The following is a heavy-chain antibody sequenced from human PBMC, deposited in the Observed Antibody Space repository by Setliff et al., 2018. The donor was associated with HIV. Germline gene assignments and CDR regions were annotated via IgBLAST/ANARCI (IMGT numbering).Heavy chain of an antibody. CDR1: RYTFSNYD. J-gene: IGHJ4*02. D-gene: IGHD3-9*01. V-gene: IGHV1-8*02. CDR3: ASGCLIGGSGPCRNFEF. CDR2: MNPISDHR. Sequence: APVKVSCKASRYTFSNYDVNWVRQATGQGLEWMAWMNPISDHRGYAQKFQGRLTMTKDTSTSTAYMELSSLKSDDTAVYYCASGCLIGGSGPCRNFEFWGRGTLVTVSS.